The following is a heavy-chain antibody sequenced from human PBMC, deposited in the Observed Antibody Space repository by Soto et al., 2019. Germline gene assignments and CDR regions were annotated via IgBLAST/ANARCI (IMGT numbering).Heavy chain of an antibody. CDR1: GFTFSSYG. Sequence: QVQLVESGGGVVQPGRSLRLSCAASGFTFSSYGMHWVRQAPGKGLEWVAVISYDGSNKYYADSVKGRFTISRDNSKNTLYLQMNGLRAEDTAVYYCAKDRGYGDYVNYGMDVWGQGTTVTVSS. J-gene: IGHJ6*02. CDR2: ISYDGSNK. D-gene: IGHD4-17*01. CDR3: AKDRGYGDYVNYGMDV. V-gene: IGHV3-30*18.